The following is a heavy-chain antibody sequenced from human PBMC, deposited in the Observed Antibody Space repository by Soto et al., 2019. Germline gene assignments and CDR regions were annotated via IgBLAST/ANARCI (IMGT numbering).Heavy chain of an antibody. J-gene: IGHJ4*02. Sequence: SETLSLTCAVYGGSFSGYYWSWIRQPPGKGLEWIGEINHSGSTNYNPSLKSRVTISVDTSKNQFSLKLSSVTAADTAVYYCASRSYCSGTSCYGSYYFDYWGQATLVTVSS. V-gene: IGHV4-34*01. CDR3: ASRSYCSGTSCYGSYYFDY. D-gene: IGHD2-2*01. CDR2: INHSGST. CDR1: GGSFSGYY.